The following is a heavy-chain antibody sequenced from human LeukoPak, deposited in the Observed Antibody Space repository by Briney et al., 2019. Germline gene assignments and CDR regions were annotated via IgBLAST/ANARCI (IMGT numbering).Heavy chain of an antibody. V-gene: IGHV1-46*01. J-gene: IGHJ6*02. CDR2: INPSGGST. CDR3: ARDVSPYYYYYGMDV. CDR1: GYTFTSYY. Sequence: ASVKVSCKASGYTFTSYYMRWVRQAPGQGLEWMGIINPSGGSTSYTQKFQGRVTMTRDTSTSTVYMELSSLRSEDTAVYYCARDVSPYYYYYGMDVWGQGTTVTVSS.